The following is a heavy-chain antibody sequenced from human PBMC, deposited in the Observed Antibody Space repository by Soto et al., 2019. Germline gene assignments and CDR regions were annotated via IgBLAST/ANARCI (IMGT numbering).Heavy chain of an antibody. J-gene: IGHJ6*02. CDR2: IIPIFGTA. CDR1: GGTFSSYA. CDR3: ASGSYSSSSYYYYYGMDV. Sequence: QVQLVQSGAEVKKPGSSVKVSCKASGGTFSSYAISWVRQAPGQGLEWMGGIIPIFGTANYAQKFQGRVTITADESTSTAYMEMSSLRSEDTAVYYCASGSYSSSSYYYYYGMDVWGQGTTVTVSS. V-gene: IGHV1-69*01. D-gene: IGHD6-13*01.